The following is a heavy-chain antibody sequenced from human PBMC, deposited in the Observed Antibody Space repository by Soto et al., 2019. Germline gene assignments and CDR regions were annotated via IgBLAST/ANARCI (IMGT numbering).Heavy chain of an antibody. CDR2: IYWDDDE. V-gene: IGHV2-5*02. J-gene: IGHJ4*02. Sequence: QITLKESGPTQVKPTQNLTLTCSFSGFSLNTDGEGVGWVSQPPGEALEWLALIYWDDDERYSPSLKTRLTITKDPSKTQVVLIMTNMDPVDTATYYCAHSRKLITEEAQVGDCDYWGQGTLVTVSS. D-gene: IGHD3-10*01. CDR1: GFSLNTDGEG. CDR3: AHSRKLITEEAQVGDCDY.